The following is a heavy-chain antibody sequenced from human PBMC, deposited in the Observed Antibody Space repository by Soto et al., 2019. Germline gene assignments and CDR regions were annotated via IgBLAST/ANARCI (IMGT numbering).Heavy chain of an antibody. CDR3: AKSDLWFGESEY. D-gene: IGHD3-10*01. J-gene: IGHJ4*02. V-gene: IGHV3-23*01. Sequence: EVQLLESGGGLVQPGGSLRLSCAASGFALSSYAMSWVRQAPGKGLEWVSAISGSGGGTYYADSVKGRFTISRDNSKNPLYLEMNSLRAEDTAVYYCAKSDLWFGESEYWGQGTLVTVSS. CDR1: GFALSSYA. CDR2: ISGSGGGT.